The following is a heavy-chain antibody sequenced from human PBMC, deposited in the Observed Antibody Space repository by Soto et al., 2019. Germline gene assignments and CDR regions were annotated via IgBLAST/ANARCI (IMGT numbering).Heavy chain of an antibody. Sequence: GGSLRLSCTASGFTFGDYAMSWFRQAPGKGLEWVGFIRSKAYGGTTEYAASVKGRFTISRDDSKSIAYLQMNSLKTEDTAVYYCTRVLHYMAAAEGNWFDPWGQGTLVTVSS. J-gene: IGHJ5*02. CDR3: TRVLHYMAAAEGNWFDP. CDR2: IRSKAYGGTT. V-gene: IGHV3-49*03. CDR1: GFTFGDYA. D-gene: IGHD6-13*01.